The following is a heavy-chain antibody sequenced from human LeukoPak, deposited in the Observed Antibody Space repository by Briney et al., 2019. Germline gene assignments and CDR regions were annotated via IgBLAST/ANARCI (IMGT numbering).Heavy chain of an antibody. Sequence: PSETLSLTCTVSGGSIGSSSYYWGWIRQPPGKGLEWIGSIYYSGSTYYNPSLKSRVTISVDTSKNQFSLKLSSVTAADTAVYYCARRAKNDAFDIWGPGTMVTVSS. J-gene: IGHJ3*02. CDR3: ARRAKNDAFDI. CDR1: GGSIGSSSYY. V-gene: IGHV4-39*01. CDR2: IYYSGST.